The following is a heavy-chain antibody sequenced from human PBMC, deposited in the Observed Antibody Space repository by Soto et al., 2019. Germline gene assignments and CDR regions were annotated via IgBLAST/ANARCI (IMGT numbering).Heavy chain of an antibody. CDR2: INPNSGGT. Sequence: ASVKVSCKASGYTFTDYYMHWVRQAPGQGLEWMGWINPNSGGTNYAQKFQGRVTMTRDTSISTAYMELSRLRSDDMAVYYCARKLELRGSYYYYYDMDVRGQGTTVTVSS. CDR1: GYTFTDYY. CDR3: ARKLELRGSYYYYYDMDV. D-gene: IGHD1-7*01. V-gene: IGHV1-2*02. J-gene: IGHJ6*02.